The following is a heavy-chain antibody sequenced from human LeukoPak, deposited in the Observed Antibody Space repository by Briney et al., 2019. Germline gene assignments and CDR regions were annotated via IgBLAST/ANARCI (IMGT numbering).Heavy chain of an antibody. CDR2: IYLSGDT. CDR1: GYSITSGYY. J-gene: IGHJ4*02. D-gene: IGHD6-19*01. V-gene: IGHV4-38-2*02. Sequence: SETLSLTCIVSGYSITSGYYWGWIRQPPGKGLEWIGSIYLSGDTYYNPSLKSRVTISVDTSKNQFSLKLDSVTAADTAVYYCAKGTSSGWYYFDYWGQGALVTVSS. CDR3: AKGTSSGWYYFDY.